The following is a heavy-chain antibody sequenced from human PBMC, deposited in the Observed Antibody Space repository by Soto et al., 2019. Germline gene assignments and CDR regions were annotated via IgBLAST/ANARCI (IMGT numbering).Heavy chain of an antibody. D-gene: IGHD6-13*01. CDR2: IHYSGST. J-gene: IGHJ4*02. CDR3: ARGSAAGMKSPFDY. CDR1: GGSISGYY. V-gene: IGHV4-59*01. Sequence: SETLSLTCTVSGGSISGYYWSWIRQSPGKGLEWIGYIHYSGSTNYNPSLKSRVTISVDTSKNQLSLKLSSVTAADTAVYYCARGSAAGMKSPFDYWGQGTLVTVS.